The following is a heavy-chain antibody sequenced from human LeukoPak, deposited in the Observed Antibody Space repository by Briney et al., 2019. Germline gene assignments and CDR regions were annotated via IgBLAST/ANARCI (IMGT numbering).Heavy chain of an antibody. J-gene: IGHJ5*02. CDR1: GFTFSNYA. Sequence: GGSLRLSCAAPGFTFSNYAMSWVRQAPGKGLEWVSGISGSGGSTHYADSVKGRFTISRDNSKNTLYLQMNSLRAEDTAVYYCARPYPYCSSTSCYNNWFDPWGQGTLVTVSS. D-gene: IGHD2-2*02. CDR2: ISGSGGST. CDR3: ARPYPYCSSTSCYNNWFDP. V-gene: IGHV3-23*01.